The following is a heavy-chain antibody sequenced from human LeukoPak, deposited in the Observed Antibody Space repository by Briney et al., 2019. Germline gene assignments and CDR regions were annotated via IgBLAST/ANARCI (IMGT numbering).Heavy chain of an antibody. CDR1: GYTFTSYG. J-gene: IGHJ5*02. Sequence: ASVKVSCKASGYTFTSYGISWVRQATGQGLEWMGWISAYNGNTNYAQKFQGRVTMITDTSTGTVYMELRSLRSDDTAVYYCAREGSGNWFDPWGQGTLVTVSS. CDR3: AREGSGNWFDP. D-gene: IGHD6-19*01. V-gene: IGHV1-18*01. CDR2: ISAYNGNT.